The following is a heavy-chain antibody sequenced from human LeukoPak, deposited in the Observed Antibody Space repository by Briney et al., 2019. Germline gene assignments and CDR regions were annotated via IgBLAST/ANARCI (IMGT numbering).Heavy chain of an antibody. CDR2: ISSSSSTI. J-gene: IGHJ4*02. D-gene: IGHD2-15*01. Sequence: PGGSLRLSCAASGFTFSSYSMNWVRQAPGKGLEWVSYISSSSSTIYYADSVKGRFTISRDNAKNSLYLQMNSLRAEDTAVYYCARGRGSGYFDYWGQGTLVTVSS. V-gene: IGHV3-48*01. CDR3: ARGRGSGYFDY. CDR1: GFTFSSYS.